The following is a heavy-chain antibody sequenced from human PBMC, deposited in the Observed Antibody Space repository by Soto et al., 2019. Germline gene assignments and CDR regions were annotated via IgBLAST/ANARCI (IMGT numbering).Heavy chain of an antibody. V-gene: IGHV4-4*07. CDR2: IYSNGHA. CDR1: GGSISNYY. CDR3: ARERREEIHDGYDIDY. J-gene: IGHJ4*02. D-gene: IGHD5-12*01. Sequence: SETLSLTCTVSGGSISNYYWSWIRQPAGKGLEWIGRIYSNGHADYNPSLKSRVTISIDTSKNQFSLKVTSMTAADTAMYYCARERREEIHDGYDIDYWGQGTLVTVS.